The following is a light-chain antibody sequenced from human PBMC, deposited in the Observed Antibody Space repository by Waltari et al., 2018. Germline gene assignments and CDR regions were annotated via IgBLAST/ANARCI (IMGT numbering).Light chain of an antibody. CDR3: SSYAGSNTVVV. CDR1: SSDVGSYHL. Sequence: SITISCTGASSDVGSYHLVSWYQQHPGKAPKLLIYDVTQRPSGVSDRFSGSKSGNTASLTISGLQAEDEADYHCSSYAGSNTVVVFGGGTKVTVL. V-gene: IGLV2-23*02. CDR2: DVT. J-gene: IGLJ2*01.